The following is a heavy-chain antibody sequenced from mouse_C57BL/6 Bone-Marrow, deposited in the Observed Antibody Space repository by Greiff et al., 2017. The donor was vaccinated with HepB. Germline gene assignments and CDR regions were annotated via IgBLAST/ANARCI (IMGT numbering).Heavy chain of an antibody. Sequence: EVQLQQSGAELVRPGASVKLSCTASGFNIKDDYMHWVKQRPEQGLEWIGWIDPENGDTEYASKFQGKATITADTSSNTAYLQLSSLTSEDTAVYYCTTYGTTVVDYWGQGTTLTVSS. V-gene: IGHV14-4*01. CDR1: GFNIKDDY. J-gene: IGHJ2*01. CDR2: IDPENGDT. CDR3: TTYGTTVVDY. D-gene: IGHD1-1*01.